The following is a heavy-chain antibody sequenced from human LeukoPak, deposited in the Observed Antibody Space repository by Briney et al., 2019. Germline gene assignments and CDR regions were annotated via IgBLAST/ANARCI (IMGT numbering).Heavy chain of an antibody. CDR3: ARSGGSYGLLRRFDY. CDR2: INHSGST. Sequence: PSETLSLTCAVYGGSFSGYYWSWIRQPPGKGLEWIGEINHSGSTNYNPSLKSRVTISVDTSKNQFSLKLSSVTAADTAVYYCARSGGSYGLLRRFDYWGQGTLVTVSS. CDR1: GGSFSGYY. J-gene: IGHJ4*02. V-gene: IGHV4-34*01. D-gene: IGHD1-26*01.